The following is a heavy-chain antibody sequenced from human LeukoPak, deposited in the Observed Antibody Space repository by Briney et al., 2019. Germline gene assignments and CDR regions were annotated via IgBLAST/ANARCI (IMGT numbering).Heavy chain of an antibody. J-gene: IGHJ3*02. V-gene: IGHV3-48*03. D-gene: IGHD3-10*01. CDR1: GFTFSSYE. CDR2: ITTTDTTK. CDR3: ARGGFVFDI. Sequence: GGSLRLSCAASGFTFSSYEMNWVRQGPGKGLEWNSYITTTDTTKYYTDSVKGRFTISRDNAKNSLYLHMHSLRAEDTAVYYYARGGFVFDIWAQGTVVTVSS.